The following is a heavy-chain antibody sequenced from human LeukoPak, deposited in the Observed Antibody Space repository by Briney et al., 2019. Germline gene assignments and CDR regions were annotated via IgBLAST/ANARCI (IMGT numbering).Heavy chain of an antibody. Sequence: ASVKVSCKASGGTFSSYAISWVRQAPGQGLEWMGGIIPIFGTANYAQKFQGRVTITADESTSTVYMELSSLRSEDTAVYYCARGYDSSAYYPGWGQGTLVIVSS. CDR1: GGTFSSYA. V-gene: IGHV1-69*13. CDR3: ARGYDSSAYYPG. J-gene: IGHJ4*02. CDR2: IIPIFGTA. D-gene: IGHD3-22*01.